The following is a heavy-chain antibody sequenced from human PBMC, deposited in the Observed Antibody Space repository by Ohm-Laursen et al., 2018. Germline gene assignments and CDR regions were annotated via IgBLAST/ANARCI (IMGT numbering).Heavy chain of an antibody. J-gene: IGHJ3*02. V-gene: IGHV3-9*01. D-gene: IGHD5-24*01. Sequence: SLRLSCAASGFTFDDYAMHWVRQAPGKGLEWVSGISWNSGSIGYADSVKGRFTISRDNAKNSLYLQMNNLRAEDTALYYCAKDIAATILAFDIWGQGTMVTVSS. CDR2: ISWNSGSI. CDR3: AKDIAATILAFDI. CDR1: GFTFDDYA.